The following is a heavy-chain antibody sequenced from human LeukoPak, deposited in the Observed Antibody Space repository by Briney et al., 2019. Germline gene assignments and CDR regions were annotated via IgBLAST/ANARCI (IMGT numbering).Heavy chain of an antibody. CDR2: ISNSGST. CDR3: GRDALVGYFSYYYIDV. J-gene: IGHJ6*03. CDR1: GGPITSHY. Sequence: SETLSLTCTVSGGPITSHYWTWIRHSPVKGLEWIGDISNSGSTSYNPSLKSRVTVSIDTSKSQFSLKLTSVTAADTAVYYCGRDALVGYFSYYYIDVWGKGTTVTVSS. D-gene: IGHD2-15*01. V-gene: IGHV4-59*11.